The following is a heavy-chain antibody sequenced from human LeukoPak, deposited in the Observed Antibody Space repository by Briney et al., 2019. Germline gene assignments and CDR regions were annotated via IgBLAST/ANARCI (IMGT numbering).Heavy chain of an antibody. D-gene: IGHD3-10*02. Sequence: GGSLRLSCAASGFTFSSYAMHWVRQAPGKGLEWVTIISYDGNNKYYADSVKGRFTISRDNSKNTLYLQMNSLRAEDTVVYYCAKESYVNYYYYYMDVRGKGTTVTISS. J-gene: IGHJ6*03. CDR2: ISYDGNNK. CDR1: GFTFSSYA. V-gene: IGHV3-30*04. CDR3: AKESYVNYYYYYMDV.